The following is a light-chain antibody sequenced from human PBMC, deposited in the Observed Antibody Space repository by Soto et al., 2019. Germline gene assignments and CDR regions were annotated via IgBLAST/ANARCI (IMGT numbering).Light chain of an antibody. CDR3: SSSTSTTTLL. V-gene: IGLV2-14*03. CDR2: AVS. CDR1: SSDIGSYDH. Sequence: QSVLTQPASVSGSPGQSITISCSGTSSDIGSYDHVAWYQQFPGKSPKLIIYAVSDRPSGVSDRFSGSKSGISASLTISGLQTEDEADYYCSSSTSTTTLLFGGGTKLTVL. J-gene: IGLJ2*01.